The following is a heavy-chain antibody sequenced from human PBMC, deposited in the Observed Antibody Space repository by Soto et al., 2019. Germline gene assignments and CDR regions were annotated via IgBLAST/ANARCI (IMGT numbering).Heavy chain of an antibody. CDR2: ISSSGSTI. CDR3: ARDRPVDIGMDEY. V-gene: IGHV3-48*03. D-gene: IGHD5-12*01. J-gene: IGHJ4*02. Sequence: VNLVESGGGLVQPGGSLRLSCAASGFTFDISEMNWVRQAPGKGLEWVSYISSSGSTIYYAASVRGRFTISRDNAKSSLYLQMNGLRVEDTAVYYCARDRPVDIGMDEYWGQGTLVTVSS. CDR1: GFTFDISE.